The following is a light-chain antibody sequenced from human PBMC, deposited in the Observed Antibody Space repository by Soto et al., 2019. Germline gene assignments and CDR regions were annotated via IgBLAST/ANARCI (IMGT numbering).Light chain of an antibody. J-gene: IGKJ1*01. Sequence: DIQMTQSPSTLSASVGDRVTITCRASQSISSWLAWYQQKQGKAPKVLIYKASNLQSGVPARFSGSGSGTDFTITISSLQPDDFATYYCQQCNSYPPTFGQGTTVDIK. V-gene: IGKV1-5*03. CDR1: QSISSW. CDR2: KAS. CDR3: QQCNSYPPT.